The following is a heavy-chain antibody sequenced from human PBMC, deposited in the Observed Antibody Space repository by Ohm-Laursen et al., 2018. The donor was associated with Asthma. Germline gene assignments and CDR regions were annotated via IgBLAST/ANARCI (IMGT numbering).Heavy chain of an antibody. V-gene: IGHV3-48*01. D-gene: IGHD4-11*01. CDR2: ISSSSSTI. J-gene: IGHJ6*02. Sequence: SLRLSCAASGFTFSSYGMHWVRQAPGKGLEWVSYISSSSSTIYYADSVKGRFTISRDNAKNSLYLQMNSLRAEDTAVYYCAKFGRDYRSHGMDVWGQGTTVTVSS. CDR1: GFTFSSYG. CDR3: AKFGRDYRSHGMDV.